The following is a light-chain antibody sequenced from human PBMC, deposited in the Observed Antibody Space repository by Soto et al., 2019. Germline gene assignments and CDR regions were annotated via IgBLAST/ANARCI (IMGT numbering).Light chain of an antibody. J-gene: IGKJ4*01. Sequence: DIPMTQSPSSLSASVGDRVTITCRASQSISNYLNWYQQKPGKGPNLLIYAASNLQSGVSSRFSGSGSATDFTLTISSLQPEDFATYYCQQTYDTPQTFGGGTKVEIK. CDR2: AAS. CDR1: QSISNY. V-gene: IGKV1-39*01. CDR3: QQTYDTPQT.